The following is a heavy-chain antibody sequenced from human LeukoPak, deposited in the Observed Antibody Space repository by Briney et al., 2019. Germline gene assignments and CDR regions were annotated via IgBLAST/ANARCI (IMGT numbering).Heavy chain of an antibody. CDR3: ARGATCGDYGNDY. Sequence: SVKVSCKPSGGTFSRYAIRWVRQAPGQGVGCMGRISPIFRTANYAQKFQGRVTITADKSTSTAYMELRSLRSEDTAVYYCARGATCGDYGNDYWGQGTLVTVSS. CDR2: ISPIFRTA. D-gene: IGHD4-17*01. CDR1: GGTFSRYA. V-gene: IGHV1-69*06. J-gene: IGHJ4*02.